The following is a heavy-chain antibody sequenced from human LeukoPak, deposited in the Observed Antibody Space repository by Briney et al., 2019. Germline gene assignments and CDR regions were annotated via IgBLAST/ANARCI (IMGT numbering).Heavy chain of an antibody. CDR1: GYTFTSNG. J-gene: IGHJ4*02. CDR3: ARDQGPYYDFWSGYLAAYFDY. V-gene: IGHV1-18*01. Sequence: ASVKVSCKASGYTFTSNGFTWVRQAPGQGLEWMGWISAYNGNTNYAQKLQGRVTMTTDTSTSTAYMELRSLRSDDTAVYYCARDQGPYYDFWSGYLAAYFDYWGQGTLVTVSS. D-gene: IGHD3-3*01. CDR2: ISAYNGNT.